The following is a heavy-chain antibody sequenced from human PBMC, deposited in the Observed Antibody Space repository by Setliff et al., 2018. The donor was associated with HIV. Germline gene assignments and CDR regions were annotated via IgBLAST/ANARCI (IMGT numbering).Heavy chain of an antibody. J-gene: IGHJ4*01. CDR1: GYTFNNYA. V-gene: IGHV7-4-1*02. CDR2: INTNTGNP. CDR3: ARDLKRPNSNFWGGYPVPFDS. D-gene: IGHD3-3*01. Sequence: ASVKVSCKASGYTFNNYAMNWVRQAPGQGLELVGWINTNTGNPTYAQGFTGRFVFSLDTSVSTAYLQISSLKAEDTAVYFCARDLKRPNSNFWGGYPVPFDSWGHGTLVTVSS.